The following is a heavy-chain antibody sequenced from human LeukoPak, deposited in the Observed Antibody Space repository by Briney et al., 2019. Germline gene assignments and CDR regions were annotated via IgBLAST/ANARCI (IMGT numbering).Heavy chain of an antibody. V-gene: IGHV3-23*01. CDR2: ISGSDDGT. CDR3: AKSPVSSCRGSFCYPFDY. J-gene: IGHJ4*02. D-gene: IGHD2-15*01. Sequence: GGSLRLSCAASGFTFSRHSINWVRQAPGKGLEWVSAISGSDDGTYYADSVKGRFTISRDNSRNTLYLQMNTLRAEDTAVYFCAKSPVSSCRGSFCYPFDYWGQGNLVTVSS. CDR1: GFTFSRHS.